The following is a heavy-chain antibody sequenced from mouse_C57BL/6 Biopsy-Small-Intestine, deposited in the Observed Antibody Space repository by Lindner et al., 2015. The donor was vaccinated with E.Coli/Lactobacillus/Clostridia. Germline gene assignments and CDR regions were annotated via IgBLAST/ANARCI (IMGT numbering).Heavy chain of an antibody. Sequence: VQLQESGAELVRPGTSVKVSCKASGYAFTNYLIEWVKQRPGQGLEWIGVINPGSGGTNYNEKFKGKATLTADKSSSTAYMQLSSLTSEDSAVYFCARRGELTFDYWGQGTTLTVSS. CDR3: ARRGELTFDY. CDR1: GYAFTNYL. D-gene: IGHD3-3*01. J-gene: IGHJ2*01. V-gene: IGHV1-54*01. CDR2: INPGSGGT.